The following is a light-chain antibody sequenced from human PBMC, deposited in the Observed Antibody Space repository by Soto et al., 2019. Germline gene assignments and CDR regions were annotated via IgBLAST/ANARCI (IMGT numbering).Light chain of an antibody. CDR2: LNSDGSH. V-gene: IGLV4-69*01. Sequence: QLVLTQSPSASASLGASVKLTCTLSSGHSSYAIAWHQQQPEKGPRYLMKLNSDGSHSKGDGIPDRFSVSSSGAERYLTISSLQSEDEADYYCQTWGTGPVVFGGGTKLTVL. J-gene: IGLJ2*01. CDR1: SGHSSYA. CDR3: QTWGTGPVV.